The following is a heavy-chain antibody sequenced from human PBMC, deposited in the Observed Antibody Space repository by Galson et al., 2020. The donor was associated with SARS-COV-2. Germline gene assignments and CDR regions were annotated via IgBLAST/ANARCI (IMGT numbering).Heavy chain of an antibody. J-gene: IGHJ4*02. V-gene: IGHV5-51*01. CDR2: IYPGDSDT. CDR1: GYSFTNFW. Sequence: GESLKISCKASGYSFTNFWIGWVRQMPGKGLEWMGIIYPGDSDTRYSPPFRGQVTVSADKSISTAYLQWSSLKASDTAMYYCVRQAVGGNILTGYLGAPLDYWGQGALVTVSS. D-gene: IGHD3-9*01. CDR3: VRQAVGGNILTGYLGAPLDY.